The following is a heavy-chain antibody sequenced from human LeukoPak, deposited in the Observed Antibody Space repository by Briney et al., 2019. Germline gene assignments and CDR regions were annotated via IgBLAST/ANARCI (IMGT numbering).Heavy chain of an antibody. Sequence: SETLSLTCTVSGGSISSSSDYWGWIRQPPGKGLEWVGSIYYSGSTYYNPSLKSRVTISVDTSKNQFSLKLSSVTAADTAVYYCARFGCSSTSCLGFWGQGTLVTVSS. CDR1: GGSISSSSDY. V-gene: IGHV4-39*07. CDR2: IYYSGST. D-gene: IGHD2-2*01. J-gene: IGHJ4*02. CDR3: ARFGCSSTSCLGF.